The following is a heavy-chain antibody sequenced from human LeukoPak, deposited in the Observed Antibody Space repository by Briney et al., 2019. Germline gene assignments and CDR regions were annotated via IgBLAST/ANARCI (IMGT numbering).Heavy chain of an antibody. Sequence: ASVKVSCKASGGTFSSYAISWVRQAPGQGLEWMGGIIPIFGTANYAQKFQGRVTITADKSTSTAYMELSSLRSEDTAVYYCAREESIGSYQFLHDYWGQGTLVTVSS. J-gene: IGHJ4*02. CDR2: IIPIFGTA. CDR1: GGTFSSYA. CDR3: AREESIGSYQFLHDY. D-gene: IGHD1-26*01. V-gene: IGHV1-69*06.